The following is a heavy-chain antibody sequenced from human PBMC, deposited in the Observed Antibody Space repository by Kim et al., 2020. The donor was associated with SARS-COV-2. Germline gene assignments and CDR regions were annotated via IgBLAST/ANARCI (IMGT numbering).Heavy chain of an antibody. Sequence: SETLSLTCAVYGGSFSGYYWSWIRQPPGKGLEWIGEINHSGSTNYNPSLKSRVTISVDTSKNQFSLKLSSVTAADTAVYYCARQMATIGFDYWGQGTLVTVSS. J-gene: IGHJ4*02. CDR2: INHSGST. CDR1: GGSFSGYY. V-gene: IGHV4-34*01. D-gene: IGHD5-12*01. CDR3: ARQMATIGFDY.